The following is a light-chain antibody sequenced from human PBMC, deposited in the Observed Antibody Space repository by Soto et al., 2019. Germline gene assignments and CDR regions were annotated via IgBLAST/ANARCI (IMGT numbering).Light chain of an antibody. V-gene: IGKV3-11*01. CDR1: QSVSRY. CDR3: QQRSSWPPIT. J-gene: IGKJ5*01. Sequence: EIVLTQSPATLSLSPGERATLSCRASQSVSRYLAWYQQIPGQPPRLLIYDASNRATDIPARFSGSGSGTDFTLTISSLEPEDFAVYYCQQRSSWPPITFGQGTRLEIK. CDR2: DAS.